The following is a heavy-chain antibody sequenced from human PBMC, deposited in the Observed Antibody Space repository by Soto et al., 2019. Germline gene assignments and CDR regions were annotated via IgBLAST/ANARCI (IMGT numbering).Heavy chain of an antibody. D-gene: IGHD2-2*03. V-gene: IGHV1-69*06. J-gene: IGHJ6*02. CDR2: IIPIFGTA. CDR1: GGTFSSYA. Sequence: RASVKVSCKASGGTFSSYAISWVRQAPGQGLEWMGGIIPIFGTANYAQKFQGRVTITADKSTSTAYMELSSLRSEDTAVYYCASGYCSSTSCYRPGMDVWGQGTTVTV. CDR3: ASGYCSSTSCYRPGMDV.